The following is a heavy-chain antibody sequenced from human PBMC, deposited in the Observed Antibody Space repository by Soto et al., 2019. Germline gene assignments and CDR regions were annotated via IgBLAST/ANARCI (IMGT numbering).Heavy chain of an antibody. J-gene: IGHJ5*02. D-gene: IGHD3-10*01. CDR2: TYYRSRFFS. CDR3: VRDRYSSSGWFDP. V-gene: IGHV6-1*01. Sequence: SQTLSLPCAISGDSVSSYSAAWNWIRQSPSGGLEWLGRTYYRSRFFSDYAESVKSRIIINPDTSKNQFSLQLKSVTPEDTAVYYCVRDRYSSSGWFDPWGQGTPVTFSS. CDR1: GDSVSSYSAA.